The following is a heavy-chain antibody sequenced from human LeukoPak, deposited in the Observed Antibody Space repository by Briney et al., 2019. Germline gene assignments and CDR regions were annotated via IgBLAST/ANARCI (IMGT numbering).Heavy chain of an antibody. CDR2: ISGSGGNT. J-gene: IGHJ4*02. V-gene: IGHV3-23*01. Sequence: GGSLRLSCAASGFTFDSYAMSWVRQAPGKGLEWVSAISGSGGNTYLAKSVKGRFTISRDNSKNTLNLQMNSLRAEDTAIYYCATEWLGTSWGQGTLVTVSS. D-gene: IGHD5-12*01. CDR3: ATEWLGTS. CDR1: GFTFDSYA.